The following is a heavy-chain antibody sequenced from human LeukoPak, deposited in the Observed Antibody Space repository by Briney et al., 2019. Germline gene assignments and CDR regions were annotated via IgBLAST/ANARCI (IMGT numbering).Heavy chain of an antibody. J-gene: IGHJ4*02. D-gene: IGHD1-26*01. CDR3: ARGRSGSYFSLGDFDY. CDR2: ISSSSSYI. Sequence: GGSLRLSCAASRFTFSSYSMNWVRQAPGKGLEWVSSISSSSSYIYYADSVKGRFTISRDNAKNSLYLQMNSLRAEDTAVYYCARGRSGSYFSLGDFDYWGQGTLVTVSS. V-gene: IGHV3-21*01. CDR1: RFTFSSYS.